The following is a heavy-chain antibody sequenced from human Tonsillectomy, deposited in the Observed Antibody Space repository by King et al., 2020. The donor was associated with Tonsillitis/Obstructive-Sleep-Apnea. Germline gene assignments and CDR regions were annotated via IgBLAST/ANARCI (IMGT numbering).Heavy chain of an antibody. J-gene: IGHJ5*02. CDR1: GFTFSSYW. CDR2: IKQDGSEK. Sequence: VQLVESGGGLVQPGGSLRLSCAASGFTFSSYWMSWVRQAPGKGLEWVANIKQDGSEKYYVDSVKGRFTISRDNAKNSLYLQMNSLRAEDTAVYYCARDKGYCSSTSCYSNWFDPWGRGTLVTVSS. V-gene: IGHV3-7*01. D-gene: IGHD2-2*01. CDR3: ARDKGYCSSTSCYSNWFDP.